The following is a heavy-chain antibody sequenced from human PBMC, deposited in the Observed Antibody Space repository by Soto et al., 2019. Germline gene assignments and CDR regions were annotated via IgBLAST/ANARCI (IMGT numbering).Heavy chain of an antibody. Sequence: EVHLVESGGGSVQPGGSLKLSCAGSGFAFSSYWIHWVRQVPGKGLVWVSRIHGDGSTTSYADSVRSRFTISRDNAKDTLYLQMNRRRAEDTALYDCARVGQGRYDFDYWGQGTLVTVSS. CDR2: IHGDGSTT. CDR1: GFAFSSYW. CDR3: ARVGQGRYDFDY. J-gene: IGHJ4*02. D-gene: IGHD3-9*01. V-gene: IGHV3-74*01.